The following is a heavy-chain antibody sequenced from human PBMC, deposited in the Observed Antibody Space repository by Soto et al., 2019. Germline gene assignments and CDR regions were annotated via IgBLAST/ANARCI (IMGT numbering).Heavy chain of an antibody. CDR2: IKQDGSEK. CDR3: EREVGATFYYYGVDV. J-gene: IGHJ6*02. CDR1: GFTFTSYW. D-gene: IGHD1-26*01. V-gene: IGHV3-7*01. Sequence: GGSLRLSCAASGFTFTSYWMSWVRQAPGKGLEWVANIKQDGSEKYYVDSVKGRFTISRDNAKNSLYLQMSSLRAEDTAMYYCEREVGATFYYYGVDVWGQGTTVTVSS.